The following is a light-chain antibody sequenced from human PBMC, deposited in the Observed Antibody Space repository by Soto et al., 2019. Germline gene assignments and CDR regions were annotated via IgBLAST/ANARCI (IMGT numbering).Light chain of an antibody. CDR3: QQHNYSP. V-gene: IGKV3-20*01. CDR1: QSVSSTH. CDR2: GAS. J-gene: IGKJ4*01. Sequence: EIVLTQSPGTLSLSPGDRATLSCRASQSVSSTHLAWYQQKPGQAPRLLIFGASTRATGIPDRFSGSGSGTDFTLTISRLEPEDFAVYYCQQHNYSPFGGGTKVDIK.